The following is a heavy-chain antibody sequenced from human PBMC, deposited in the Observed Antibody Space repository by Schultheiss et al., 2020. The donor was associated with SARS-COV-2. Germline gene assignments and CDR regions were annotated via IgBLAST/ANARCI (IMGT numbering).Heavy chain of an antibody. J-gene: IGHJ4*02. Sequence: SETLSLTCTVSGGSISSGGYYWSWIRQHPGKGLEWIGYIYYSGSTYYNPSLKSRVTISVDTSKNQFSLKLSSVTAADTAVYYCARGYDSSVDYWGQGTLVTVSS. CDR3: ARGYDSSVDY. CDR1: GGSISSGGYY. CDR2: IYYSGST. V-gene: IGHV4-31*03. D-gene: IGHD3-22*01.